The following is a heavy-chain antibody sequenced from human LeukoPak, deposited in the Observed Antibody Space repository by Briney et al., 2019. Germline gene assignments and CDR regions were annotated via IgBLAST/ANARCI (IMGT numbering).Heavy chain of an antibody. Sequence: SETLSLTCTVSGGSISSGDYYWSWIRQPPGKGLEWIGYIYYSGSTYYNPSLKSRVTISVDTSKNQFSLKLSSVTAADTAVYYCARAAPGKESFDYWGQGTLVTVSS. V-gene: IGHV4-30-4*01. CDR2: IYYSGST. J-gene: IGHJ4*02. CDR1: GGSISSGDYY. CDR3: ARAAPGKESFDY.